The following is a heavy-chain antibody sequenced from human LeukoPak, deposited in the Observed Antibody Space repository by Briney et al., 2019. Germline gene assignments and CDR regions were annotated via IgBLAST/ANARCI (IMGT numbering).Heavy chain of an antibody. Sequence: GGSLRLSCAASGSTFSSYWMHWVRQAPGKGLVWVSRINSDGSSASYADSVKGRFTISRDNAKNTLYLQMNSLRAEDTAVYYCARDDDYGDYFFDYWGQGTLVTVSS. V-gene: IGHV3-74*01. CDR2: INSDGSSA. CDR3: ARDDDYGDYFFDY. CDR1: GSTFSSYW. D-gene: IGHD4-17*01. J-gene: IGHJ4*02.